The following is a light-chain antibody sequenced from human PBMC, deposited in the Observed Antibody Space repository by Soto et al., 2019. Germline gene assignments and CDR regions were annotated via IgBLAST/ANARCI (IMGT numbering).Light chain of an antibody. Sequence: QSALPQPRSVSGSPGQSVTISCTGTSRDVGAYNYVSWYQQHPGKAPKLIIYDVSKWLSGVPDRFSGSKSGNTASLTISGLQAEDEADYYCCSSAGSSTVIFGGGTQLTVL. J-gene: IGLJ7*01. CDR1: SRDVGAYNY. CDR2: DVS. V-gene: IGLV2-11*01. CDR3: CSSAGSSTVI.